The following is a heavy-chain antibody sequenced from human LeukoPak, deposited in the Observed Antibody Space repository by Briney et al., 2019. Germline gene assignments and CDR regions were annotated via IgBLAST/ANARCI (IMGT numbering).Heavy chain of an antibody. J-gene: IGHJ4*02. V-gene: IGHV4-59*08. CDR2: IFYNGNS. CDR3: ARAFRVPTSAKIFDF. Sequence: SETLSLTCTVSGDSISSYHCSWIRQPPGKGLQWIGYIFYNGNSYFNPSLKSRVAISVDTSKNQFSLRLNSVTAADTAVYYCARAFRVPTSAKIFDFWGQGTLVTVSS. CDR1: GDSISSYH. D-gene: IGHD1-26*01.